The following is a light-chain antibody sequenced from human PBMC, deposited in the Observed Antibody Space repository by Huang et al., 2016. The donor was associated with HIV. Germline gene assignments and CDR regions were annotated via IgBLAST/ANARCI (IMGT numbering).Light chain of an antibody. Sequence: DIVMTQSPLSLPVTPGEPASISCRSSQSLLHSNGYNYLDWYLQKPGQSPQLLIYLGSNRASGVPDRFSGSGSGTDFTLKISRVEAEDVGVYYCMHALQTPTFGPGTKVDI. CDR1: QSLLHSNGYNY. V-gene: IGKV2-28*01. CDR2: LGS. J-gene: IGKJ3*01. CDR3: MHALQTPT.